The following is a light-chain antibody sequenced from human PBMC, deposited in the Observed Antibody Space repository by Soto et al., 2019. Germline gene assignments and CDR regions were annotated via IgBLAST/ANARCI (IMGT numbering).Light chain of an antibody. CDR2: DTS. J-gene: IGKJ4*01. Sequence: EVVMTQSPATLSVSPGEGVTLSCRASQGIGDTLAWYQHKPGQTPRLLIYDTSTRATGVPARFRGCRSWLDFTLTIKRLQFEDFEIYSCLPYNNWALSFGGGTKVESK. CDR1: QGIGDT. CDR3: LPYNNWALS. V-gene: IGKV3-15*01.